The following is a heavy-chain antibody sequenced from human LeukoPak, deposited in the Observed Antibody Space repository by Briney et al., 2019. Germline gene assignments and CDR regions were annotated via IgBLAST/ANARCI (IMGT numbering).Heavy chain of an antibody. CDR2: ISWNSGSI. CDR3: AKDGDFWSGYFDY. V-gene: IGHV3-9*03. Sequence: HTGGSLRLSCAASGFTFSSYAMSWVRQAPGKGLEWVSGISWNSGSIGYADSVKGRFTISRDNAKNSLYLQMNSLRAEDMALYYCAKDGDFWSGYFDYWGQGTLVTVSS. J-gene: IGHJ4*02. CDR1: GFTFSSYA. D-gene: IGHD3-3*01.